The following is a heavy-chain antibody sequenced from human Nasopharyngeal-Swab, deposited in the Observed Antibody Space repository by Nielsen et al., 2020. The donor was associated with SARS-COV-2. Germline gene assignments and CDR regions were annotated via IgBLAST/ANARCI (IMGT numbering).Heavy chain of an antibody. Sequence: SETLSLTCTVSGGSISSSSYYWGWIRQPPGKGLEWIGSIYYSGSTYYNPSLKSRVTISVDTSKNPFTLKLSTVTAADTAVYYCARRAGPAVLYNWFDPWGQGTLVTVSS. CDR3: ARRAGPAVLYNWFDP. V-gene: IGHV4-39*06. CDR1: GGSISSSSYY. CDR2: IYYSGST. D-gene: IGHD3-10*01. J-gene: IGHJ5*02.